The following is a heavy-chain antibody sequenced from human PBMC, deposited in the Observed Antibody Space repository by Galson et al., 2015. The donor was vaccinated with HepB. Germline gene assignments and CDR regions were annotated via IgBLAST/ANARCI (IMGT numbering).Heavy chain of an antibody. J-gene: IGHJ5*02. CDR3: ARMGGFLTARRFDP. V-gene: IGHV1-2*06. CDR2: INPSRGDT. Sequence: SVKVSCKAPRDSFINYYIHWVRQAPGQGLEWMGRINPSRGDTNYEENFQGRLTLTRDTSISTVYMELKNLRSDDTAVYYCARMGGFLTARRFDPWGQGTLVTVSS. CDR1: RDSFINYY. D-gene: IGHD3-9*01.